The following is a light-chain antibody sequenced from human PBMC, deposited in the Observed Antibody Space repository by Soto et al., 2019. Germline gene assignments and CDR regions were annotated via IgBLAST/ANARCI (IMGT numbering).Light chain of an antibody. V-gene: IGKV1-5*03. CDR3: QQYKAYSYT. J-gene: IGKJ2*01. CDR1: QSVNSW. CDR2: KAS. Sequence: DVQMTQSPSTLSASVGDRVIITCRASQSVNSWLAWYQQKPGKAPKLLIYKASSLESGVPSRFSGSGSGTDFTLTISSLQPDDFATYYCQQYKAYSYTFGQGTKLESK.